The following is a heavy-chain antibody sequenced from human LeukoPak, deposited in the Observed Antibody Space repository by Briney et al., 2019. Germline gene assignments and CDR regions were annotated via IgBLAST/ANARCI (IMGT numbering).Heavy chain of an antibody. D-gene: IGHD2-2*01. J-gene: IGHJ5*02. CDR2: ISGSGGST. CDR1: GFTFSSYA. Sequence: GASLRLSCAASGFTFSSYAMSWVRQAPGKGLEWVSAISGSGGSTYYADSVKGRFTISRDNSKNTLYLQMNSLRAEDTAVYYCAKLHAPADCSSTSCYAWNWFDPWGQGTLVTVSS. V-gene: IGHV3-23*01. CDR3: AKLHAPADCSSTSCYAWNWFDP.